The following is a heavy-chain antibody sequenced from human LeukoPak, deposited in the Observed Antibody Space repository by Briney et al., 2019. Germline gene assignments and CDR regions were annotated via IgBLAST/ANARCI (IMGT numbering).Heavy chain of an antibody. V-gene: IGHV1-2*02. CDR2: INLNSGAT. CDR1: GFTFSNYY. Sequence: ASVKVSCKASGFTFSNYYLHWVRQAPGQGLEWLGWINLNSGATNYAQKLQGRVTMTRDTSISTAYMELSSLRSDDTAVYYCARGPASGYFSSNFDYWGQGTLVTVSS. D-gene: IGHD3-22*01. J-gene: IGHJ4*02. CDR3: ARGPASGYFSSNFDY.